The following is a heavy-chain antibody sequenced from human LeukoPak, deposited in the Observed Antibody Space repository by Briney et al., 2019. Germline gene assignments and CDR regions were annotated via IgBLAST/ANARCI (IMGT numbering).Heavy chain of an antibody. CDR1: GYTFTSYY. V-gene: IGHV1-46*01. CDR3: ARSTIHETSHFDY. D-gene: IGHD3-3*01. Sequence: ASVKVSCKASGYTFTSYYIHWVRQAPGPGLEWMGIINPSGGRTSYAHNYQGRVTMPRHTSTSTVYMELSSLRSEDTAVYYCARSTIHETSHFDYWGQGTLVTVSS. CDR2: INPSGGRT. J-gene: IGHJ4*02.